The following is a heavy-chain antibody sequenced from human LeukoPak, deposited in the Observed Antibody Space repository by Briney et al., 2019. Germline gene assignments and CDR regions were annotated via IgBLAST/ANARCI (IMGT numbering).Heavy chain of an antibody. J-gene: IGHJ4*02. D-gene: IGHD3-3*01. V-gene: IGHV4-34*01. CDR1: GGSFSGYY. Sequence: SETLSLTYAVYGGSFSGYYWSWIRQPPGKGLEWIGEINHSGGTNYNPSLKSRVTISVDTSKNQFSLKLSSVTAADTAVYYCARDYDFWGGYSHYFDYWGQGTLVTVSS. CDR2: INHSGGT. CDR3: ARDYDFWGGYSHYFDY.